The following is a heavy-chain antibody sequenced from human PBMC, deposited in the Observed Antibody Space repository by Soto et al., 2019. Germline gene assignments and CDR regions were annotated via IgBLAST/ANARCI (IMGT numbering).Heavy chain of an antibody. Sequence: GGSLRLSCTASGFTFGDYAMSWFRQAPGKGLEWVGFIRSKAYGGTTEYAASVKGRFTISRDDSKSIAYLQMNSPKTEDTAVYYCTRDGVPARPRFYFDYWGQGTLVTVSS. CDR3: TRDGVPARPRFYFDY. J-gene: IGHJ4*02. CDR1: GFTFGDYA. CDR2: IRSKAYGGTT. D-gene: IGHD6-6*01. V-gene: IGHV3-49*03.